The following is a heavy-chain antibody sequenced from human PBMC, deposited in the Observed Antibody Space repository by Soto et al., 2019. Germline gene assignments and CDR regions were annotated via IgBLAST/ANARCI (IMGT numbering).Heavy chain of an antibody. CDR1: GFTFSSYG. J-gene: IGHJ5*02. Sequence: QVQLVESGGGVVQPGRSLRLSCAASGFTFSSYGMHWVRQAPGKGLEWVAVISYDGRNKYYADSVKGRFTISRDNSKNTLYLQMNSLRAEDTAVYYCAKDTCSGGSCPHWFDPWGQGTLVTVSS. D-gene: IGHD2-15*01. CDR3: AKDTCSGGSCPHWFDP. V-gene: IGHV3-30*18. CDR2: ISYDGRNK.